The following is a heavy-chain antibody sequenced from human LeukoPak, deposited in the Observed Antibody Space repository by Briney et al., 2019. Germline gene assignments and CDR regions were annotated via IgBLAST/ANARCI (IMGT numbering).Heavy chain of an antibody. D-gene: IGHD6-19*01. CDR3: ARHSSGSQFDY. V-gene: IGHV3-21*01. J-gene: IGHJ4*02. Sequence: GGSLRLSCSASGFTFNTYWMSWVRQAPGKGLEWVSSISGSSTYIYYADSVKGRFTISRDNAKNSLYLQMNSLRAEDTAVYYCARHSSGSQFDYWGQGTLVTVSS. CDR1: GFTFNTYW. CDR2: ISGSSTYI.